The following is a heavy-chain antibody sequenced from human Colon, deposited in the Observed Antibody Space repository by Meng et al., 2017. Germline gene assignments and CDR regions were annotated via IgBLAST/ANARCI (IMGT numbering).Heavy chain of an antibody. J-gene: IGHJ5*02. CDR1: GGSFSGFY. V-gene: IGHV4-34*02. CDR2: IDHFGIS. Sequence: QVQIQQGGAGLLNPSETLSLTCAVSGGSFSGFYWSWIRQPPGKGLEWIGEIDHFGISNYNSSLKGRLTMSVDTSKKQISLTLTSVTAADTAVYYCATGLRHGDWFDPWGPGTLVTVSS. D-gene: IGHD4-17*01. CDR3: ATGLRHGDWFDP.